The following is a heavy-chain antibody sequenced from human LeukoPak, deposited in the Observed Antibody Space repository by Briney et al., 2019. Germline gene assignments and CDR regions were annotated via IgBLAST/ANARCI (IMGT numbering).Heavy chain of an antibody. V-gene: IGHV1-69*04. D-gene: IGHD1-7*01. J-gene: IGHJ6*02. CDR3: ARSITGTTNYYYGMDV. CDR1: VCTFSRYA. Sequence: SSVKVSCQASVCTFSRYALSWVRQAPAQGLEWMGRIIPILGIANYAQKFQGRVTITADKSTSTAYMELSRLRSEDTAVYYCARSITGTTNYYYGMDVWGQGTTVTVSS. CDR2: IIPILGIA.